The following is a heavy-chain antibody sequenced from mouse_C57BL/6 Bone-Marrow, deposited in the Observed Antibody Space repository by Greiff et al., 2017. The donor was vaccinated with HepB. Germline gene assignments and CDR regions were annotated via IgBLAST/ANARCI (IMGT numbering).Heavy chain of an antibody. CDR1: GYTFTSYW. Sequence: QVQLQQPGAELVMPGASVKLSCKASGYTFTSYWMHWVKQRPGQGLEWIGEIDPSDSYTNYNQKFKGKSTLTVEKSSSTAYMQLSSLTSEDSAVYYCAREGIYYADYYAMDYWGQGTSVTVSS. J-gene: IGHJ4*01. V-gene: IGHV1-69*01. CDR3: AREGIYYADYYAMDY. D-gene: IGHD2-1*01. CDR2: IDPSDSYT.